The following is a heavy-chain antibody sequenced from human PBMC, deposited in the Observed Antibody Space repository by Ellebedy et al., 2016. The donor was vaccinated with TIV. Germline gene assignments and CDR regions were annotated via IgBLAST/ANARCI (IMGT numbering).Heavy chain of an antibody. CDR3: AKGDGYTSGWYEGVNYIKYYGLDV. V-gene: IGHV3-23*01. D-gene: IGHD6-19*01. J-gene: IGHJ6*02. Sequence: PGGSLRLSCAASSFTFSGFTMTWVRQAPGKGLEWVSTISESGTSAFYGDSVKGRFTISRDNSKNTLFLQMDGLRAEDTAVYYCAKGDGYTSGWYEGVNYIKYYGLDVWGQGTTVAVSS. CDR2: ISESGTSA. CDR1: SFTFSGFT.